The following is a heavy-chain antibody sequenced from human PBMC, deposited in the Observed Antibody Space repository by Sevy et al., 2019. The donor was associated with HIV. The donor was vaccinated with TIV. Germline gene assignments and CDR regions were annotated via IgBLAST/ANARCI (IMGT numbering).Heavy chain of an antibody. V-gene: IGHV3-48*01. CDR3: ARTYGDYVGMYAFDI. Sequence: GGSLRLSCAASGFTFSSYSMNWVRQAPGKGLEWVSYISSSSSTIYYADSVKGRFTISRDNTKNSLYRQMNSLSAEDTAVYYCARTYGDYVGMYAFDIWGQGTMVTVSS. CDR2: ISSSSSTI. D-gene: IGHD4-17*01. CDR1: GFTFSSYS. J-gene: IGHJ3*02.